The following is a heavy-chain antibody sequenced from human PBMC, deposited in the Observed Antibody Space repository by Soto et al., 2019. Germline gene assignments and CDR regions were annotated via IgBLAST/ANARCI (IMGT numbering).Heavy chain of an antibody. D-gene: IGHD1-20*01. Sequence: SDTLSLTCSVVRHSVTYYYCGLIWQSQGRGLELIAYIYYTGKTPSNPSLWSRVTVSVDTSKNQFSLTLNSMSAADTAVYYCASITWGGASFNVWGQGTMVT. CDR1: RHSVTYYY. CDR2: IYYTGKT. J-gene: IGHJ3*01. V-gene: IGHV4-59*02. CDR3: ASITWGGASFNV.